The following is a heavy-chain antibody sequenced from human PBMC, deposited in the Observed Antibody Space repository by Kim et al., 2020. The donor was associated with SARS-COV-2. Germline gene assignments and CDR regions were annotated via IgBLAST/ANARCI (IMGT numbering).Heavy chain of an antibody. J-gene: IGHJ5*02. Sequence: ASVKVSCKASGYTFTSYDINWVRQATGQGLEWMGWMNPNSGNTGYAQKFQGRVXXXXNTSISTAYMXXSXXRSEDTAVYYCXRRYXXSTXCYRRNWFDPWGQGXXXTVSS. CDR2: MNPNSGNT. CDR3: XRRYXXSTXCYRRNWFDP. CDR1: GYTFTSYD. V-gene: IGHV1-8*01. D-gene: IGHD2-2*02.